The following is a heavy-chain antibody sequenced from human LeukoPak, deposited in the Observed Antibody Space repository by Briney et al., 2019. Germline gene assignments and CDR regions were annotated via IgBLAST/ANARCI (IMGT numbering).Heavy chain of an antibody. J-gene: IGHJ3*02. D-gene: IGHD2-21*01. Sequence: GGSLRLSCAASGFTFSNYWMNWVRQAPGKGLEWVAKIKQGGSEKYYVDSVKGRFTISRDNAKNSLYLQMNSLRAEDTAVFYCATGDLWWWIWGQGTMVTVSS. CDR3: ATGDLWWWI. V-gene: IGHV3-7*01. CDR1: GFTFSNYW. CDR2: IKQGGSEK.